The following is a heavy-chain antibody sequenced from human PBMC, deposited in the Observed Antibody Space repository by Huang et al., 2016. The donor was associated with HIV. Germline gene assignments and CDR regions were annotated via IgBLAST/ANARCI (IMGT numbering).Heavy chain of an antibody. CDR3: ARRQGSGYYFYFDY. V-gene: IGHV4-39*01. Sequence: QLQLQESGPGLVKPSDTLSLNCTISGGSIKSRIYYWGWVRQAPGKGLEGIGDIYYSGSPYYNPALRSRVSLSVDTSKNQVTLKVNAVIAADTAVYYCARRQGSGYYFYFDYWGRGIPVTVSA. J-gene: IGHJ4*02. CDR2: IYYSGSP. CDR1: GGSIKSRIYY. D-gene: IGHD3-22*01.